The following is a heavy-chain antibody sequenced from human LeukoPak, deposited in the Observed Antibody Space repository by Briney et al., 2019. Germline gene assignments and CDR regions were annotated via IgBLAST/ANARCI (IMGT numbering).Heavy chain of an antibody. D-gene: IGHD5-18*01. CDR2: INWNGADT. V-gene: IGHV3-20*04. CDR3: ARGGGYRESGY. CDR1: GFIFSNHG. Sequence: PGGSLRLSCAASGFIFSNHGMNWVRQAPGKGLEWVSGINWNGADTGYADSVKGRFTISRDNAKNSLYLQMNSLRAEDTALYYCARGGGYRESGYWGQGTLVTVSS. J-gene: IGHJ4*02.